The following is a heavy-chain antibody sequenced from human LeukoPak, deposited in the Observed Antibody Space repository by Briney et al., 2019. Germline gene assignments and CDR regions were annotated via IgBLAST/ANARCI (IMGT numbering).Heavy chain of an antibody. Sequence: SETLSLTCAVYGGSFSGYYWSWIRQPPGKGLEWIGEINHSGSTNYNPSLKSRVTISVDTSKNQFSLKLSSVTAADTAVYYCACVRYFDWLLIDYWGQGTLVTVSS. J-gene: IGHJ4*02. D-gene: IGHD3-9*01. CDR2: INHSGST. CDR1: GGSFSGYY. CDR3: ACVRYFDWLLIDY. V-gene: IGHV4-34*01.